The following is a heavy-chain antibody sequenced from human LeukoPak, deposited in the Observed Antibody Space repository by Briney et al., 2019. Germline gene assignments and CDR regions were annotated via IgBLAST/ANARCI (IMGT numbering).Heavy chain of an antibody. D-gene: IGHD6-13*01. V-gene: IGHV4-59*08. CDR3: ARLVAGIAATGHFDY. J-gene: IGHJ4*02. CDR1: GGSISSYY. CDR2: IYYSGST. Sequence: SETLSLTCTVSGGSISSYYWSWMRQPPGKGLEWIGYIYYSGSTNYNPSLKSRVTISVDTSKNQFSLKLSSVTAADTAVYYCARLVAGIAATGHFDYWGQGTLVTVSS.